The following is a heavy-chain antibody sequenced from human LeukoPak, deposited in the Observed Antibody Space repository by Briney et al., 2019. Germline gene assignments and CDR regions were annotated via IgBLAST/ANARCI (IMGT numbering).Heavy chain of an antibody. V-gene: IGHV1-8*02. J-gene: IGHJ4*02. Sequence: ASVKVSCKASGGTFSSYAISWVRQAPGQGLEWLGWLSPNSGNTGYAQKFQDRVTMTRDTSISTVYIELSSLRSDDTAVYYCSRGEGVVGTLWGQGTLVTVSS. CDR3: SRGEGVVGTL. D-gene: IGHD1-26*01. CDR2: LSPNSGNT. CDR1: GGTFSSYA.